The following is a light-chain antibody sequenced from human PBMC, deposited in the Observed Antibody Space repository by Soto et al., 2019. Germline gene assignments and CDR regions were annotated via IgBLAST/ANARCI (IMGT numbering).Light chain of an antibody. CDR2: RVS. V-gene: IGKV3-20*01. CDR3: QQYNNWPLT. CDR1: QTITT. Sequence: IVLTQSPGTLSLSPGERATLSCRASQTITTLAWYQRKPGQAPRLLIYRVSSRATGVPDRFSGSGSGTDYTLTISRLEPEDFAVYYCQQYNNWPLTFGQGTKVDIK. J-gene: IGKJ1*01.